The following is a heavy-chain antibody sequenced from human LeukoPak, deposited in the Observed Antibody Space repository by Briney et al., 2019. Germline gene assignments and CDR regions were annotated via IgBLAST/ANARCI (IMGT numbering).Heavy chain of an antibody. D-gene: IGHD6-19*01. V-gene: IGHV3-23*01. CDR2: ISGSGANT. CDR1: GFTFSSHA. J-gene: IGHJ4*02. CDR3: AKAPASGWYYFDY. Sequence: GGALRLSCAASGFTFSSHALKWGRPAPGKGVGWVSGISGSGANTNYADSVKGRFTISRDNSKNTLYLQMNNLRAEDTAVYYCAKAPASGWYYFDYWGQGTLVTVSS.